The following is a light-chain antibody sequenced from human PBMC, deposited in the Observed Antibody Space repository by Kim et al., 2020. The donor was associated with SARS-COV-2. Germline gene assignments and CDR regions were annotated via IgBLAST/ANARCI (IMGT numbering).Light chain of an antibody. J-gene: IGLJ3*02. Sequence: ALGQTVRIKCQGDRLRKYYATWYQQRPGQAPVLVLHGKNNRPSGIPDRFSGSASGNTASLTITGAQAEDEADYYCNSRDSSGNHVVFGGGTKLTVL. CDR2: GKN. CDR3: NSRDSSGNHVV. V-gene: IGLV3-19*01. CDR1: RLRKYY.